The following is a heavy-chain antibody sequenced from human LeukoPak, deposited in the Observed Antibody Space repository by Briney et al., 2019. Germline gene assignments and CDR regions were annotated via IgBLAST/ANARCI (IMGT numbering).Heavy chain of an antibody. CDR1: DDSFSSHY. CDR3: ARDLVTVTRGFDI. J-gene: IGHJ3*02. D-gene: IGHD4-17*01. CDR2: ISYIGTT. V-gene: IGHV4-59*11. Sequence: SETLSLTCAVSDDSFSSHYWTWIRQPPGKGLEWIGYISYIGTTNYNPSLKSRVTISIDTSKNQFSLKLSSVTAADTAVYYCARDLVTVTRGFDIWGQGTMVSVSS.